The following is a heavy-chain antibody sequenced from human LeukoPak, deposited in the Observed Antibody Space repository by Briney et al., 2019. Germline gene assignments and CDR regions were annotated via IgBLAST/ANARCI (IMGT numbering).Heavy chain of an antibody. V-gene: IGHV4-34*01. CDR2: INHSGST. CDR1: GFTVSSND. CDR3: ARTGRYYYDSSGLSFDP. J-gene: IGHJ5*02. Sequence: GSLRLSCAASGFTVSSNDMSWVRQAPGKGLEWIGEINHSGSTNYNPSLKSRVTISVDTSKNQFSLKLSSVTAADTAVYYCARTGRYYYDSSGLSFDPWGQGTLVTVSS. D-gene: IGHD3-22*01.